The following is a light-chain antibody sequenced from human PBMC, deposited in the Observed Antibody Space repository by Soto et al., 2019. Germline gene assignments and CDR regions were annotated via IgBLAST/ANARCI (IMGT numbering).Light chain of an antibody. J-gene: IGKJ2*01. CDR1: QDISNY. CDR2: DAS. V-gene: IGKV1-33*01. CDR3: QQYDNLPMYT. Sequence: DIQMNQSPSSLSASVGDRVTITCQASQDISNYLNWYQQKPGKAPKLLIYDASNLETGVPSRFSASGSGTDFTFTISSLQPEDIATYYCQQYDNLPMYTFGQGTKLQIK.